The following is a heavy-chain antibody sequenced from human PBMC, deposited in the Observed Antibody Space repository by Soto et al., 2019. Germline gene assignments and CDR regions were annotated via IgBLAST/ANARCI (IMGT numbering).Heavy chain of an antibody. D-gene: IGHD4-17*01. V-gene: IGHV3-74*01. Sequence: GGSLRLSCAASGFTFSSYWMHWVRQAPGGGLMWVSRINSDGSSASYADSVKGRFTISRDNAKNTLYLQMNGLRGEDTAVYYCVGFFSVTNAVWYFDLWGRGTLVTVSS. CDR1: GFTFSSYW. CDR2: INSDGSSA. CDR3: VGFFSVTNAVWYFDL. J-gene: IGHJ2*01.